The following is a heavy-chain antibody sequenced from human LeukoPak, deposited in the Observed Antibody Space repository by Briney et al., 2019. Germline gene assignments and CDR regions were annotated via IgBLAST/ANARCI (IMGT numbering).Heavy chain of an antibody. J-gene: IGHJ4*02. Sequence: PGGSLRLSCAASGFTFSSYSMNWVRQAPGKGLEWVSSISSGSSYIYYADSVKGRFTISRDNAKSSLYLQMNSLRAEDTAVYYCARGVTTTVTTPGHWGQGTLVTVSS. CDR1: GFTFSSYS. CDR2: ISSGSSYI. V-gene: IGHV3-21*01. CDR3: ARGVTTTVTTPGH. D-gene: IGHD4-17*01.